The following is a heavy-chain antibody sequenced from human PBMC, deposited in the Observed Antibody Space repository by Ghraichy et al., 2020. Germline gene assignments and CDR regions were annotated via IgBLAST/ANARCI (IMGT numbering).Heavy chain of an antibody. V-gene: IGHV3-53*01. D-gene: IGHD3-10*01. CDR3: AIWFGELDPSAFDI. J-gene: IGHJ3*02. CDR1: GFTVSSNY. Sequence: GGSLRLSCAASGFTVSSNYMSWVRQAPGKGLEWVSVIYSGGSTYYADSVKGRFTISRDNSKNTLYLQMNSLRAEDTAVYYCAIWFGELDPSAFDIWGQGTMVTVSS. CDR2: IYSGGST.